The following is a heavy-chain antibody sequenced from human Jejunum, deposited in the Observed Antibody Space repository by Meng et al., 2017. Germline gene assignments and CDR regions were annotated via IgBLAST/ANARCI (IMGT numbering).Heavy chain of an antibody. CDR1: GFTFDDYA. CDR3: AKGFGAAV. Sequence: SLKISCVASGFTFDDYAMHWVRQAPGKGLEWVSGISWNSGAIDYADSVNGRFTISRDNAKKSLYLQMNSLRPEDTALYYCAKGFGAAVWGQGTLVTVSS. J-gene: IGHJ4*02. D-gene: IGHD3-10*01. CDR2: ISWNSGAI. V-gene: IGHV3-9*01.